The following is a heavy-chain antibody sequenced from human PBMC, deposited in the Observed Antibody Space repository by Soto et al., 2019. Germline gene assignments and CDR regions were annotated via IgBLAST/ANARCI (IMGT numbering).Heavy chain of an antibody. Sequence: GGSLRLSCAASGFTFSSYGMHWVRQAPGKGLEWVATISYDGNNKYYADSVKGRFTISRDNSKNTLYLQMDSLRAEDSAVYYCAKDVLWLIPGYWGQGPLVTVSS. V-gene: IGHV3-30*18. D-gene: IGHD3-10*01. CDR2: ISYDGNNK. CDR3: AKDVLWLIPGY. CDR1: GFTFSSYG. J-gene: IGHJ4*02.